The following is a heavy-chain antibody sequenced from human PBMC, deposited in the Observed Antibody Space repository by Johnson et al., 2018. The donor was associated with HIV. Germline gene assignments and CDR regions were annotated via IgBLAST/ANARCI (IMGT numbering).Heavy chain of an antibody. V-gene: IGHV3-11*04. CDR1: GFTVSSYY. D-gene: IGHD5-24*01. CDR3: AREMAWEDAFDI. Sequence: QVQLVESGGGLVKPGGSLRLSCAASGFTVSSYYMTWMRQAPGKGLEWLSYISSSGTAKYYADSVKGRFTISRDNAKNSLYLQMNSLRAEDTAVYYCAREMAWEDAFDIWGQGTMVTVSS. CDR2: ISSSGTAK. J-gene: IGHJ3*02.